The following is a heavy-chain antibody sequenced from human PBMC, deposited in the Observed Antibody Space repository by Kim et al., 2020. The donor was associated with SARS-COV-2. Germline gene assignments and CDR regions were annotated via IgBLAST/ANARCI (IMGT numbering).Heavy chain of an antibody. J-gene: IGHJ4*02. CDR2: INHSGST. D-gene: IGHD6-6*01. V-gene: IGHV4-34*01. CDR3: ASRSSSLN. Sequence: SETLSLTCAVYGGSFSGYYWSWIRQPPGKGLEWIGEINHSGSTNYNPSLKSRVTISVDTSKNQFSLKLSSVTAADTAVYYCASRSSSLNWGQGTLVTVSS. CDR1: GGSFSGYY.